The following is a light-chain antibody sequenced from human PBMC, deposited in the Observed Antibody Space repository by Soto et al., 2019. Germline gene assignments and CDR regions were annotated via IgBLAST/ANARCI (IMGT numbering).Light chain of an antibody. CDR1: QIISRW. CDR3: HSRA. Sequence: DIPLTQTPSTLSASVGDEVTISCRASQIISRWLAWYQQKPARAPKLLIYDASTLESGVPSRFSGSGSETEFTLTISRLQPDDFATYFCHSRAFGQGTRL. V-gene: IGKV1-5*01. CDR2: DAS. J-gene: IGKJ5*01.